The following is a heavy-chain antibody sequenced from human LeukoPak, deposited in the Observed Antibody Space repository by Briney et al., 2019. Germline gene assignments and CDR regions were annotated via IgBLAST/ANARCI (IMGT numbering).Heavy chain of an antibody. Sequence: ASVKVSCKASGYTFTSYYMHWVRQAPGQGLEWMGIINPNSGNTNYAQKFQGRVTMTTDMSTSTVYMELSSLRSEDTAVYYCARSGQKGYYYYYYYMDVWGKGTTVTVSS. J-gene: IGHJ6*03. CDR3: ARSGQKGYYYYYYYMDV. CDR2: INPNSGNT. CDR1: GYTFTSYY. V-gene: IGHV1-46*01.